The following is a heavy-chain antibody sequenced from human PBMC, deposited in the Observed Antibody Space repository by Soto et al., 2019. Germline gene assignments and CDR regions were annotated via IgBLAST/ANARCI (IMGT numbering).Heavy chain of an antibody. D-gene: IGHD2-2*02. CDR1: GFTFSSYA. Sequence: GGSLRLSCAASGFTFSSYAMSWVRQAPGKGLEWVSAISGSGGSTYYADSVKGRFTISRDNSKNTLYLQMNSLRAEDTAVYYCAKGHQLLYRLSDAFDIWGQGTMVTVS. V-gene: IGHV3-23*01. J-gene: IGHJ3*02. CDR2: ISGSGGST. CDR3: AKGHQLLYRLSDAFDI.